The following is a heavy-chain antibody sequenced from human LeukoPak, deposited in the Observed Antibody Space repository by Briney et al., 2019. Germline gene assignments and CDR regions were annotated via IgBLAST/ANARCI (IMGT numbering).Heavy chain of an antibody. CDR2: INPSGGST. V-gene: IGHV1-46*01. CDR1: GYTFTSYY. Sequence: ASVKVSCKASGYTFTSYYMHWVRQAPGQGLEWMGIINPSGGSTSYAQKFQGRVTMTRDMSTSTVYMELSSLRSEDTAVYYCARDVGPPRAFDIWGQGTMVTVSS. CDR3: ARDVGPPRAFDI. J-gene: IGHJ3*02.